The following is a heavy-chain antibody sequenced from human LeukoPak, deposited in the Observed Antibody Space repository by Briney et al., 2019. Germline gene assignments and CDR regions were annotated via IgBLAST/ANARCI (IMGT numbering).Heavy chain of an antibody. V-gene: IGHV4-30-4*01. J-gene: IGHJ4*02. CDR2: IYYSGST. Sequence: SETLSVTCTVSGGSISSGDYYWSWIRQPPGKGLEWIGYIYYSGSTYYTPSLRGRVTISVDTSKNQFSLNLSSVTAADTAVYYCARGYSLDYWGQGTLVTVSS. CDR3: ARGYSLDY. CDR1: GGSISSGDYY. D-gene: IGHD5-18*01.